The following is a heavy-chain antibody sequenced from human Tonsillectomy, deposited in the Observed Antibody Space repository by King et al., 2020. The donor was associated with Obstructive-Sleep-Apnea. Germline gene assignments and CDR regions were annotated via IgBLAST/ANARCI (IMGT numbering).Heavy chain of an antibody. V-gene: IGHV1-18*04. CDR1: GYTFTSYG. J-gene: IGHJ6*02. D-gene: IGHD5-18*01. CDR2: ISVYNGNT. CDR3: ARDSEVTAMVLQFNCYYGMDV. Sequence: QLVQSGAEVKKRGASVKVSCKASGYTFTSYGLSWVRQAPGQGLEWMGWISVYNGNTNYAQRLQGRVTMTTDTSTSTAYLELRSLRSDDTAVDYCARDSEVTAMVLQFNCYYGMDVWGQGTTVTVSS.